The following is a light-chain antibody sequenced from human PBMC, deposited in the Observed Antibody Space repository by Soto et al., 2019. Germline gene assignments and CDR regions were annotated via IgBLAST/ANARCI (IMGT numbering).Light chain of an antibody. V-gene: IGKV3-20*01. CDR2: GAS. J-gene: IGKJ4*01. Sequence: PGERATLSCRASQSVSSSYLVWYQQKPGQAPRLLIYGASSRATGIPDRFSGSGSGTDFTLTISRLEPEDFAVYYCQQYGSSPLTFGGGTKVEIK. CDR1: QSVSSSY. CDR3: QQYGSSPLT.